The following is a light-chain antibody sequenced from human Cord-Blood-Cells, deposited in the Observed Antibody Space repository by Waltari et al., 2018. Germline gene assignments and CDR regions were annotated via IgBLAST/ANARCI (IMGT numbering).Light chain of an antibody. V-gene: IGLV2-14*01. CDR3: SSYTSSSTPFV. Sequence: QSALTQPASVSGSPGQSITISCTGTSSDVGGYNYVSWYQQHPGKAPKLMIYEVSNRPAGVSKLFSGSKSGNTASLAISGLQAEDEADYYCSSYTSSSTPFVFGTGTKVTVL. CDR1: SSDVGGYNY. J-gene: IGLJ1*01. CDR2: EVS.